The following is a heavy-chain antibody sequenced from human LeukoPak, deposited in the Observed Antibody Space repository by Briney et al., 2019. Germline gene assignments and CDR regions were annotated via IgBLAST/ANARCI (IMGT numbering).Heavy chain of an antibody. V-gene: IGHV4-59*01. CDR1: GGSISGYY. J-gene: IGHJ4*02. CDR3: ARAGASYSFDY. Sequence: PSETLSLTCTVSGGSISGYYWSWIRQPPGKGLEWIGYLFHSGSTNYNASLKSRLTISVDTSKNQFSLKLNSVTAADTAVYYCARAGASYSFDYWGQGTLVTVSS. CDR2: LFHSGST. D-gene: IGHD2-21*01.